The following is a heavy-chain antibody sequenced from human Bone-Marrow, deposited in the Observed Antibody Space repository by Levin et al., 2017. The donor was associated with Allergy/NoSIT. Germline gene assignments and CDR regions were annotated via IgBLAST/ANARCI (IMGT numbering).Heavy chain of an antibody. CDR1: GFSFGNYG. CDR3: AKSASGAAGYYYFDY. CDR2: ISDTGDTA. V-gene: IGHV3-23*01. Sequence: GESLKISCATSGFSFGNYGMSWVRQAPGKGLEWVSSISDTGDTAYYADFVEGRFTISRDNSKNTLDLQMNSLRVEDTALYYCAKSASGAAGYYYFDYWGPGTLVTVSS. D-gene: IGHD6-13*01. J-gene: IGHJ4*02.